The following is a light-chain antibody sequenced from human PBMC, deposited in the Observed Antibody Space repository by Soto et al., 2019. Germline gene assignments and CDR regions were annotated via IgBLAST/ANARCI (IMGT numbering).Light chain of an antibody. V-gene: IGKV1-39*01. CDR1: QTSSTY. Sequence: DIQMTQSPSSLSASVGDRVTITCRASQTSSTYLNWYQHKPGTAPKLLIYGASSLQSGVPSRFSGIGSGTDFTLTINSLQPEDFATYYCQHSFSNPYTFGQGTRLEI. CDR3: QHSFSNPYT. J-gene: IGKJ5*01. CDR2: GAS.